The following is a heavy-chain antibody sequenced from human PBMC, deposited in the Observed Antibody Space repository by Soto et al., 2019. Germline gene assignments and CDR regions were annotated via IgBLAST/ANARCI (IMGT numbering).Heavy chain of an antibody. Sequence: EVQLLDSGGGLVQPGGSLRLSCAASGFTFSNYAMTWVRQGPGKGLEWVSGIRGSGGRSYYADSVKGRFTISRDNSKSTLYLQMNRLRAEATAFYYCAKSYFVWSSEQPYYFDYWGQGTLVTVSS. D-gene: IGHD3-16*01. CDR1: GFTFSNYA. J-gene: IGHJ4*02. CDR3: AKSYFVWSSEQPYYFDY. V-gene: IGHV3-23*01. CDR2: IRGSGGRS.